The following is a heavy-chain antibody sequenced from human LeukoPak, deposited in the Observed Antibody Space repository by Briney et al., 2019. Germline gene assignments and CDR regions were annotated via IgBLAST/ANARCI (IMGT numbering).Heavy chain of an antibody. J-gene: IGHJ3*02. CDR1: GFTFSSYS. V-gene: IGHV3-21*01. D-gene: IGHD4-17*01. Sequence: PGGSLSLSCAASGFTFSSYSMNWVRQAPGKGLEWVSSISSSSSYIYYADSVKGRFTISRDNAENSLYLQMNSLRAEDTAVYYCARARLRFDAFDIWGQGTMVTVSS. CDR2: ISSSSSYI. CDR3: ARARLRFDAFDI.